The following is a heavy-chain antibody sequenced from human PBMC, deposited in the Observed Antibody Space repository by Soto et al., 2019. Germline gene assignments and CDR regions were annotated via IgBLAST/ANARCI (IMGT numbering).Heavy chain of an antibody. D-gene: IGHD3-10*01. V-gene: IGHV3-33*03. Sequence: QERLVESVGGVVQPGRSLRLSCAVSGFTFSDYAMHRVRQAPGKGLEWVALIWHDGINEFYADSVKGRFTISRDISNNTLYLQMNSLRPEDTAVYYCTKSRGDAYKWGLGLDQWGQGTLVTVSS. CDR2: IWHDGINE. CDR1: GFTFSDYA. J-gene: IGHJ5*02. CDR3: TKSRGDAYKWGLGLDQ.